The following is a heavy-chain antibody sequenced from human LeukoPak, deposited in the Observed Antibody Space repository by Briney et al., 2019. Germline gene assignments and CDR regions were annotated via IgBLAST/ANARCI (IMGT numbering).Heavy chain of an antibody. CDR2: IYYSGST. CDR3: ARHSPLGMARGVIFDY. D-gene: IGHD3-10*01. CDR1: GGSISSSSYY. J-gene: IGHJ4*02. Sequence: MSSETLSLTCTVSGGSISSSSYYWGWIRQPPGKGLEWIGSIYYSGSTYYNPSLKSRVTISVDTSKNQFSLKLSSVTAADTAVYYCARHSPLGMARGVIFDYWGQGTLVTVSS. V-gene: IGHV4-39*01.